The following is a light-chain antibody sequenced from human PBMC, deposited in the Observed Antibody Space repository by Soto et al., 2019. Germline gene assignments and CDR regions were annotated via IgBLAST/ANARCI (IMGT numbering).Light chain of an antibody. J-gene: IGKJ4*01. V-gene: IGKV3-20*01. CDR3: QQYGSSPPRLT. Sequence: EIVLTQSPGTLSLSPRERATLSCRASQIVSSSYLAWYQQKPGQAPRLLIYGASSRATGIPDRFSGSGSGTDFTLTISRLEPEDFAVYYCQQYGSSPPRLTFGGGTKVDIK. CDR1: QIVSSSY. CDR2: GAS.